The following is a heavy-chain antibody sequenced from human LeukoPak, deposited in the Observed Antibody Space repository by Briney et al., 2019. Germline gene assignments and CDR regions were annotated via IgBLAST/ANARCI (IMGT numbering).Heavy chain of an antibody. Sequence: PSETLSLTCAVYGGSFSGHYWTWIRQPLGKGLQWIGEVNDRGSTNYNPSLKSRLTISEDKSKKQFSLRLPSVTAADTAVYYCARGVVSGRFGDYYYYMDVWGKGTTVTVSS. D-gene: IGHD3-16*01. V-gene: IGHV4-34*01. J-gene: IGHJ6*03. CDR1: GGSFSGHY. CDR2: VNDRGST. CDR3: ARGVVSGRFGDYYYYMDV.